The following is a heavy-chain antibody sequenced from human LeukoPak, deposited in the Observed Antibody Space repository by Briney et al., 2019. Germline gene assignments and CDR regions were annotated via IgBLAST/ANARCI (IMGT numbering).Heavy chain of an antibody. CDR1: GFSVGINY. J-gene: IGHJ4*02. CDR3: ARDRGYSYGYSYYFEN. Sequence: GGSLRLACAAAGFSVGINYMSSVRQAPGKWLEWVSVMYSGGATLYADSVKGRFTISRDNSRNTLYLQMNSLRAEDTAVYYCARDRGYSYGYSYYFENWGQGTLVTVSS. CDR2: MYSGGAT. D-gene: IGHD5-18*01. V-gene: IGHV3-53*01.